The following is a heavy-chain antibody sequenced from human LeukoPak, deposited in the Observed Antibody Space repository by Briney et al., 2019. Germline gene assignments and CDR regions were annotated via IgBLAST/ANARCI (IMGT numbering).Heavy chain of an antibody. CDR3: AREVGIVGAPPLDY. CDR2: ISSSSSYI. CDR1: GFTFSSYS. J-gene: IGHJ4*02. V-gene: IGHV3-21*01. D-gene: IGHD1-26*01. Sequence: GGSLRLSCAASGFTFSSYSMNWVRQAPGKGLEWVSSISSSSSYIYYADSVKGRFTISRDSAKNSLYLQMNSLRAEDTAVYYCAREVGIVGAPPLDYWAREPWSPSPQ.